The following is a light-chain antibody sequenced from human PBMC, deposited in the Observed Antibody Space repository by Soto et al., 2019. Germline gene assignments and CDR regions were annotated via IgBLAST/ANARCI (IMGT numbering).Light chain of an antibody. CDR1: QSLLHSNGNIY. CDR2: LGS. Sequence: DIVLTQSPLSLPVTPGEPASISCRSSQSLLHSNGNIYLDWYLQKPGQYPQLLIYLGSIRAAGVPDRFSGSGSGTDFTLKITRVEAEDVGVYYCMQAIQAPRTFGLGTKVEIQ. J-gene: IGKJ1*01. V-gene: IGKV2-28*01. CDR3: MQAIQAPRT.